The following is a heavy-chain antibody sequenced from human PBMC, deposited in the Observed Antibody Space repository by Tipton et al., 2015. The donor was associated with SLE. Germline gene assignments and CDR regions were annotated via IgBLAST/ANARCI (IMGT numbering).Heavy chain of an antibody. CDR1: GLTFDNYA. Sequence: SLRLSCAASGLTFDNYAMHWVRQVPGKGLEWVSGISWNSDDVNYADSVKGRFTISRDNAKNSLYLQMNSLKIEDTALYYCAKDMDCFCSQSTLEYWGQGILVTVSS. D-gene: IGHD2-21*02. CDR2: ISWNSDDV. J-gene: IGHJ4*02. CDR3: AKDMDCFCSQSTLEY. V-gene: IGHV3-9*01.